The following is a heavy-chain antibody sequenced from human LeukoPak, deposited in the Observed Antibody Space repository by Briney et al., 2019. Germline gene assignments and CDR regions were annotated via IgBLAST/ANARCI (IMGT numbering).Heavy chain of an antibody. Sequence: GGSLRLSCAASGFTFSSYGMHWVRQAPGKGLEWVAFIRYDGSNKYYADSVKGRFTISRDNSKNSLYLQMNSLRAEDTAVYYCARSTREYCSGGSCFNFDSWGQGTLVTVSS. J-gene: IGHJ4*02. CDR2: IRYDGSNK. D-gene: IGHD2-15*01. CDR3: ARSTREYCSGGSCFNFDS. V-gene: IGHV3-30*02. CDR1: GFTFSSYG.